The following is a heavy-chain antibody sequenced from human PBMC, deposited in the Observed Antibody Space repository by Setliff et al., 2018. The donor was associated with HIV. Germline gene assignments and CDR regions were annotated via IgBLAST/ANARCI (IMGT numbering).Heavy chain of an antibody. J-gene: IGHJ4*02. Sequence: PGGSLRLSCAASGFAFRNYIFHWVRQAPGKGLEWVAIISSDGSDKNYADSVKGRFTISRDNSKNTLYLQRNSLRAEDTAVYYCAKVDTAMVVHYYDSSGYLRPFDSWGQGTLVTVSS. D-gene: IGHD3-22*01. CDR3: AKVDTAMVVHYYDSSGYLRPFDS. CDR2: ISSDGSDK. V-gene: IGHV3-30*07. CDR1: GFAFRNYI.